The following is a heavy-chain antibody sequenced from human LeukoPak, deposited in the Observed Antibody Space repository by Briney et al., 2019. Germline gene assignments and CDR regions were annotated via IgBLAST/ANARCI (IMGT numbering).Heavy chain of an antibody. CDR3: ARDRLPHYTAWIDY. V-gene: IGHV1-2*02. J-gene: IGHJ4*02. CDR1: GYTFTDYY. D-gene: IGHD5-18*01. Sequence: GASVTVSFTASGYTFTDYYMYWVRQAPGQGLEWMGWINPNSGGTNYAQKFQGRVTMTSDTSISTAYMELSSLRSDDTAVYYCARDRLPHYTAWIDYWGQGTLVTVSS. CDR2: INPNSGGT.